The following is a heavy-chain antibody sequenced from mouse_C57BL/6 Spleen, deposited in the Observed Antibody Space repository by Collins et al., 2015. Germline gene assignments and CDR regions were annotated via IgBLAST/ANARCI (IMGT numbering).Heavy chain of an antibody. D-gene: IGHD1-1*01. V-gene: IGHV1-18*01. J-gene: IGHJ3*01. CDR1: GYTFTDYN. Sequence: EVQLQQSGPELVKPGASVKIPCKASGYTFTDYNMDWVKQSHGRSLEWIGDINPNNGGTIYNQKFKGKATLTVDKSSSAAYLELRSLTSEDTAVYYCANYYGSSWFTYWGQGTLVTVSA. CDR3: ANYYGSSWFTY. CDR2: INPNNGGT.